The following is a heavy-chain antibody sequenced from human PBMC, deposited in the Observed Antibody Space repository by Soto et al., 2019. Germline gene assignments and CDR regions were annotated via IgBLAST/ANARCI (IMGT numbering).Heavy chain of an antibody. CDR3: ARDPTSGSYGDYYGMDV. V-gene: IGHV1-69*13. CDR2: IIPIFGTA. CDR1: GGTFSSYA. Sequence: SVKVSCKASGGTFSSYAISWVRQAPGQGLEWMGGIIPIFGTANYAQKFQGRVTITADESTSTAYMELSSLRSEDTAVYYCARDPTSGSYGDYYGMDVWGQGTTVTVSS. J-gene: IGHJ6*02. D-gene: IGHD3-10*01.